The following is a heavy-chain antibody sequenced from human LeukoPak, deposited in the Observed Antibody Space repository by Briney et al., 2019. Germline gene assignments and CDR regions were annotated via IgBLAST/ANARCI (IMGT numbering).Heavy chain of an antibody. CDR2: ISYDGSNK. CDR3: AKDSHYYDSSGYHYYYYYYMDV. CDR1: GYTFTSYG. V-gene: IGHV3-30*18. J-gene: IGHJ6*03. Sequence: SCKASGYTFTSYGMHWVRQAPGKGLEWVAVISYDGSNKYYADSVKGRFTIPRDNSKNTLYLQMNSLRAEDTAVYYCAKDSHYYDSSGYHYYYYYYMDVWGKGTTVTVSS. D-gene: IGHD3-22*01.